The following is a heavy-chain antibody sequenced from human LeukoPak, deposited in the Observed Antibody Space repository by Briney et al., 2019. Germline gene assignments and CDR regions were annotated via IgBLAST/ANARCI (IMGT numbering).Heavy chain of an antibody. D-gene: IGHD2-15*01. CDR3: ASLSATEDAFDI. CDR1: GFYLSDKW. J-gene: IGHJ3*02. V-gene: IGHV5-51*01. CDR2: IYPGDSDT. Sequence: GESLKISCKASGFYLSDKWIDWVRQMPGKGLEWMGIIYPGDSDTRYRPSFQGQVTISADKSISTAYLQWSSLKASDTAMYYCASLSATEDAFDIWGQGTMVTVSS.